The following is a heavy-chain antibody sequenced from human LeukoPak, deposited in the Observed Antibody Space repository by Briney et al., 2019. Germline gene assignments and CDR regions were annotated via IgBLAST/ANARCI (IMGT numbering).Heavy chain of an antibody. Sequence: GESLKISCNVSGDKLSTYWIGWVRQMTGEGLQWMGSSHPAGSDAKYSPSFQGQVTISVDKSISTAYLHWSSLKASDTAQYYCARHFEGGVWPQYYHAMDVWGQGTAVTVSS. V-gene: IGHV5-51*01. CDR2: SHPAGSDA. CDR3: ARHFEGGVWPQYYHAMDV. J-gene: IGHJ6*02. CDR1: GDKLSTYW. D-gene: IGHD5/OR15-5a*01.